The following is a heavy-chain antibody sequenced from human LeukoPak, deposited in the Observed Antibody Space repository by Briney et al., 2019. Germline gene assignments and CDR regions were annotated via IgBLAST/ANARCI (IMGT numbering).Heavy chain of an antibody. CDR1: GFTFSSYE. CDR2: ISSSGSTI. V-gene: IGHV3-48*03. CDR3: ARDKIGVVTGFDY. D-gene: IGHD3-3*01. J-gene: IGHJ4*02. Sequence: PGGSLRLSCAASGFTFSSYEMNWVRQAPGKGLEWVSYISSSGSTIYYADSVKGRFTISGDNAKNSLYLQMNSLRAEDTAVYYCARDKIGVVTGFDYWGQGTLVTVSS.